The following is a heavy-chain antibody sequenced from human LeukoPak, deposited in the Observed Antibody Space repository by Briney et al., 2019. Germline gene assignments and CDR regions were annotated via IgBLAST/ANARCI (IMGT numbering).Heavy chain of an antibody. Sequence: SETLSLTCTVSGGSISSGSYYWSWIRQPAGKGLEWIGRIYTSGSTNYNPSLKSRVTISVDTSKNQFSLKLSSVTAADTAVYYCARGFSPYYYDSSGYSGEYFQHWGQGTLVTVSS. J-gene: IGHJ1*01. CDR2: IYTSGST. D-gene: IGHD3-22*01. V-gene: IGHV4-61*02. CDR1: GGSISSGSYY. CDR3: ARGFSPYYYDSSGYSGEYFQH.